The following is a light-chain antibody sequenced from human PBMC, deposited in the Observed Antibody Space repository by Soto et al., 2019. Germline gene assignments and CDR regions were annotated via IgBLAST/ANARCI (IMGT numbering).Light chain of an antibody. J-gene: IGLJ1*01. Sequence: QSVLTQPPSASGTPGQRVTISCSGSSSNIGSNTVNWYQQLPGTAPKLLIYSHNQRPSGVPDRFFGSKSGTSASLAISGLQSEDEADYYCAAWDDSLNGYVFGTGTKLTVL. CDR2: SHN. CDR1: SSNIGSNT. V-gene: IGLV1-44*01. CDR3: AAWDDSLNGYV.